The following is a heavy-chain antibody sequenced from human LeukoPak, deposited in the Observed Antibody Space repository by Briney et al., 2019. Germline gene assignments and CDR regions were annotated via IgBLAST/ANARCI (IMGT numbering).Heavy chain of an antibody. CDR1: GLTFNSHS. Sequence: GGSLRLSCVASGLTFNSHSMSWVRQAPGMGLEWVSVVSTNGDVTFYADSVKGRFTISRDNSKNTLFLQMNSLRAEDTAVYYCAKLSLSGRSQSADYWGQGTLVSVSS. CDR3: AKLSLSGRSQSADY. CDR2: VSTNGDVT. D-gene: IGHD3-10*01. V-gene: IGHV3-23*01. J-gene: IGHJ4*02.